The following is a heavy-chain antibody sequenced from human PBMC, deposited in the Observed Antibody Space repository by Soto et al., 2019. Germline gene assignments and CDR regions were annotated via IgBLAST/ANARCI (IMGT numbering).Heavy chain of an antibody. CDR1: GFTFSSYG. D-gene: IGHD3-22*01. J-gene: IGHJ2*01. CDR3: AKDGYYYDSIGFYWYFDR. CDR2: ISYDGSNK. Sequence: QVQLVESGGGVVQPGRSLRLSCAASGFTFSSYGMHWVRQAPGKGLEWVAVISYDGSNKYYADSVKGRFTISRDNSKKTLYLQMNRLRAVDTGVYYGAKDGYYYDSIGFYWYFDRWGRGTLVTVSS. V-gene: IGHV3-30*18.